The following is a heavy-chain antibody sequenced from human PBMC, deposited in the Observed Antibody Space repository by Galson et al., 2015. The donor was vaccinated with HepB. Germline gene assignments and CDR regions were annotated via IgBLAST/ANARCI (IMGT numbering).Heavy chain of an antibody. CDR3: AAHTADGESTFDF. CDR1: GFAFSRYA. D-gene: IGHD4-17*01. CDR2: ISGSDDST. V-gene: IGHV3-23*01. J-gene: IGHJ4*02. Sequence: SLRLSCAASGFAFSRYAMSWVRQAPGKGLEWVSDISGSDDSTYFADSGKGRFSIFRDNSKNTLYLQLNSLRAEDTAVYYCAAHTADGESTFDFWGQGTLVTVSS.